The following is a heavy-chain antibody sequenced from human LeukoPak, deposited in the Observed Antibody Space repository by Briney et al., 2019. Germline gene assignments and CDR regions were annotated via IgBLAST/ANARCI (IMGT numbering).Heavy chain of an antibody. CDR1: GYTFTGYY. CDR2: INPNSGGT. J-gene: IGHJ5*02. V-gene: IGHV1-2*02. Sequence: ASVTVSCKASGYTFTGYYMHWVRQAPGQGLEWMGWINPNSGGTNYAQKFQGRVTMTRDTSISTAYMELSRLRSDDTAVYYCARAPYINCSGGSCYQNWFDPWGQGTLVTVSS. D-gene: IGHD2-15*01. CDR3: ARAPYINCSGGSCYQNWFDP.